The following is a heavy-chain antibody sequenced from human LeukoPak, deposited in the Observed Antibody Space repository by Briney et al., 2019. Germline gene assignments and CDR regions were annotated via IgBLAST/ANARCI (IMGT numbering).Heavy chain of an antibody. V-gene: IGHV1-69*04. CDR3: ARDPGYNYYYYGMDV. D-gene: IGHD5-18*01. J-gene: IGHJ6*02. Sequence: SVTVSCKASGGTFISYAISWVRQAPGQGLEWMGRIIPILGIANYAQKFQGRVTITADKSTSTAYLELSSLRSEDTAVYYCARDPGYNYYYYGMDVWGQGTTVTVSS. CDR1: GGTFISYA. CDR2: IIPILGIA.